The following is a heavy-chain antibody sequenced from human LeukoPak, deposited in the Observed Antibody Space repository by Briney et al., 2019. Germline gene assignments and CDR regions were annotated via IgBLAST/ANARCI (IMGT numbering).Heavy chain of an antibody. CDR3: TKQYYYDSSGYFGY. Sequence: SETPSLTCTVSGGSISSYYWSWIRQPPGKGLEWIGYIYYSGSTNYNPSLKSRVTISVDTSKNQFSLKLSSVTAADTAVYYCTKQYYYDSSGYFGYWGQGTLVTVSS. CDR1: GGSISSYY. D-gene: IGHD3-22*01. J-gene: IGHJ4*02. V-gene: IGHV4-59*08. CDR2: IYYSGST.